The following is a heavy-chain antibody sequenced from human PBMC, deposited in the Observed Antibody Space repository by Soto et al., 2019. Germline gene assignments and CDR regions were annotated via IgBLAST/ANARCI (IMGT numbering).Heavy chain of an antibody. J-gene: IGHJ5*02. CDR3: ARDTAMDIGWFDP. CDR2: INPSGGST. CDR1: GYTFTRYY. D-gene: IGHD5-18*01. Sequence: ASVKGSWKASGYTFTRYYMHWGRQAPGQGLEWMGIINPSGGSTSYAQKFQGRVTMTRDTSTSTVYMELSSLRSEDTAVYYCARDTAMDIGWFDPWGQGTLVTVSS. V-gene: IGHV1-46*03.